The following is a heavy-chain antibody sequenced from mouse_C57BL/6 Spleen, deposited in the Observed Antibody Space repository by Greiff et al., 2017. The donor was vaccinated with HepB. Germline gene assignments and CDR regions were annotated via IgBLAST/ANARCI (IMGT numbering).Heavy chain of an antibody. J-gene: IGHJ2*01. CDR1: GYNIKDIY. CDR3: RSTTNNA. V-gene: IGHV14-3*02. Sequence: EVQLQQSGAELVKPAASLKLSCTASGYNIKDIYIHWVKQRPEKGLERIRRTDPANGNTKYDPKFQGKAPITADTSSNTAYSQLSSRTSEDTAVYYCRSTTNNAWGKGTTLTVSS. D-gene: IGHD6-1*01. CDR2: TDPANGNT.